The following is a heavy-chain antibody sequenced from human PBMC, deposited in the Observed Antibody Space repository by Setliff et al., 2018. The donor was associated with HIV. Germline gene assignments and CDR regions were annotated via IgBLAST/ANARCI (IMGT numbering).Heavy chain of an antibody. CDR3: THVNNFRSVYFAS. V-gene: IGHV2-5*08. CDR1: GGSIDNNKYY. J-gene: IGHJ4*02. Sequence: TLSLTCSVSGGSIDNNKYYWTWIRQPPGKGPEWLALIYWDGDKRYNPSLKDRLTITKATSNNHVVLMMSNMDPADTATYYCTHVNNFRSVYFASWGQGTLVTVSS. D-gene: IGHD1-1*01. CDR2: IYWDGDK.